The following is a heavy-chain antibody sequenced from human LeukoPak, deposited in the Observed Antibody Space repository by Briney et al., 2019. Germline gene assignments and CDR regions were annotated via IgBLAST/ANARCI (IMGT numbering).Heavy chain of an antibody. CDR1: GGSISSYY. Sequence: SETLSLTCTVSGGSISSYYWSWIRQPPGKGPEWIGYIYYSGSTNYNPSLKSRVTISVDTSKNQFSLKLSSVTAADTAVYYCARDFGPEYYDILTGYYNDAFDIWGQGTMVTVSS. V-gene: IGHV4-59*01. CDR3: ARDFGPEYYDILTGYYNDAFDI. J-gene: IGHJ3*02. CDR2: IYYSGST. D-gene: IGHD3-9*01.